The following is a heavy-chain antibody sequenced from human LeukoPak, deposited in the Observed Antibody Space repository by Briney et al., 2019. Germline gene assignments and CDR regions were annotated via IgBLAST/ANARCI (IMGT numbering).Heavy chain of an antibody. Sequence: KPGGSLRLSCAASGFTFSSYSMNWVRQAPGKGLEWVSSISSSSSYIYYAASVTGRFTISRDNTKNSLYLQMNSLRAEDTAVYYCARVLTQRDCSGGSCYPKAKTYYYYYMDVWGKETTVTVSS. CDR2: ISSSSSYI. J-gene: IGHJ6*03. V-gene: IGHV3-21*01. CDR1: GFTFSSYS. D-gene: IGHD2-15*01. CDR3: ARVLTQRDCSGGSCYPKAKTYYYYYMDV.